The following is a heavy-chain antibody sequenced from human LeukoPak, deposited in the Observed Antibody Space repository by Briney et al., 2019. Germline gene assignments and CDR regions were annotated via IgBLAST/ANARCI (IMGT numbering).Heavy chain of an antibody. J-gene: IGHJ4*02. V-gene: IGHV3-9*01. CDR1: GFTFDDFA. CDR3: AKGTGRYWGSFDY. D-gene: IGHD1-26*01. Sequence: GGSLRLSCAASGFTFDDFAMHWVRQAPGKGLEWVSGISWNSGSIDYVDSVKGRFTISRDNAKNSLYLQMNSLRPEDTAFYYCAKGTGRYWGSFDYWGQGALVTVSS. CDR2: ISWNSGSI.